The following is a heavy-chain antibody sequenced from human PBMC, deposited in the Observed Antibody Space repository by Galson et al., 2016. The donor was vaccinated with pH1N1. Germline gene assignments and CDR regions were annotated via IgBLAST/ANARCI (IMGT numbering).Heavy chain of an antibody. CDR1: GFTFSTYA. D-gene: IGHD3-3*01. CDR2: ISNSGDRT. J-gene: IGHJ6*02. V-gene: IGHV3-23*01. Sequence: SLRLSCAASGFTFSTYAMSWVRQAPGEGLDWVSTISNSGDRTYYADSVKGRFTISRDNSNDMSYLQMNSLGGDDTAVYYCVKDRGAIFGDIWGQGTTVIVSS. CDR3: VKDRGAIFGDI.